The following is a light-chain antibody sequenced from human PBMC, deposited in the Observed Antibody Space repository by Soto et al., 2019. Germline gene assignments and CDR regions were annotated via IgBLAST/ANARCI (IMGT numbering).Light chain of an antibody. CDR2: GAS. Sequence: EIVLTQSPGTLSLSPGARAPLSCRASQSVNSNYLAWYQQKRGQAPRLLIYGASSRATGIPDRFSGGGSGTDFTLTISRLEPEDFAVYYCQESPRTFGQGTKVDIK. J-gene: IGKJ1*01. CDR1: QSVNSNY. V-gene: IGKV3-20*01. CDR3: QESPRT.